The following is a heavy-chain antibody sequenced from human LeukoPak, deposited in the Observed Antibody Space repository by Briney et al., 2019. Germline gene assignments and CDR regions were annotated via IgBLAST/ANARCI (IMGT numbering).Heavy chain of an antibody. CDR1: RFTFCSDA. CDR2: ISGSGGSK. CDR3: AKTASPGIAVAGNDY. D-gene: IGHD6-19*01. Sequence: SVGSLSLSCAASRFTFCSDAMSSVRRAPGERLECVSAISGSGGSKYYADSESGRFTISRDNSKNTLYLQMNSLRAEDTAVYYCAKTASPGIAVAGNDYWGQGTLVTVSS. J-gene: IGHJ4*02. V-gene: IGHV3-23*01.